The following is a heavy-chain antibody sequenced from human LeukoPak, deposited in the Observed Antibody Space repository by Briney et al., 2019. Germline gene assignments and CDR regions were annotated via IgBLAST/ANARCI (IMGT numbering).Heavy chain of an antibody. V-gene: IGHV1-46*01. Sequence: ASVKVSCKASGYTFTSYYMHWARQAPGQGLEWMGIINPSGGSTSYAQKFQGRVTMTRDTSTSTVYMELSSLRSEDTAVYYCARGFTMIVVAEDDAFDIWGQGTMVTVSS. D-gene: IGHD3-22*01. J-gene: IGHJ3*02. CDR1: GYTFTSYY. CDR3: ARGFTMIVVAEDDAFDI. CDR2: INPSGGST.